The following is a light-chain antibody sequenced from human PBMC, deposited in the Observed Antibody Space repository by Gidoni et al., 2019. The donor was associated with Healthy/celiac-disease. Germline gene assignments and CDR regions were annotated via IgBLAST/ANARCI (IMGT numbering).Light chain of an antibody. V-gene: IGKV3-20*01. CDR3: QQYGSSPLT. CDR2: GAS. CDR1: QSVSSSY. J-gene: IGKJ3*01. Sequence: IVFTQSPCTLSLSPGERATLSCRASQSVSSSYLAWYQQKPGQAPRLLIYGASSRATGIPDRFSGSGSGTDFTLTISRLEPEDFAVYYGQQYGSSPLTFGPGTKVDIK.